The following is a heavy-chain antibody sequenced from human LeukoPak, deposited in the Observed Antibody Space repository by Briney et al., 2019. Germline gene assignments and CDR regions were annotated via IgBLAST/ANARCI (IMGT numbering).Heavy chain of an antibody. D-gene: IGHD3-10*01. V-gene: IGHV1-2*02. CDR1: GFTFTGYY. Sequence: ASVKVSCKASGFTFTGYYMHWVRQAPGQGLEWMGWISPNSGGTNYAQKFQGRVTMTRDTSISTAYMQLSWLRSDDTAVYYCARDGVLWFGELLRNAFDIWGQGTMVTVSS. J-gene: IGHJ3*02. CDR3: ARDGVLWFGELLRNAFDI. CDR2: ISPNSGGT.